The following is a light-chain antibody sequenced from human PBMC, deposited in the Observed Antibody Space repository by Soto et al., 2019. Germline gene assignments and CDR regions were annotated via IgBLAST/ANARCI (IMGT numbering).Light chain of an antibody. CDR3: SSYAGSNIGV. CDR2: EVN. Sequence: QSALTQPPSASGSPGQSVTISCTGTTNDVGGYNYVSWYQQHPGKAPKLILYEVNKRPSGVPDRFSGSKSGSTASLTVSGLQAEDEADYYCSSYAGSNIGVFGTGTKLTVL. CDR1: TNDVGGYNY. J-gene: IGLJ1*01. V-gene: IGLV2-8*01.